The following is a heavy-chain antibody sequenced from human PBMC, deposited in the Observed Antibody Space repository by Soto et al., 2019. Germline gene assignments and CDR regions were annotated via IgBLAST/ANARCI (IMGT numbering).Heavy chain of an antibody. Sequence: PGGSLRLSCAAFGFTFSSYSMNWARQAPGKGLEWVSYISSSSSTIYYADSVKGRFTISRDNAKNSLYLQMNSLRDEDTAVYYCAREEVHYYDSSGYYYAMNAFDIWGQGTMVTVSS. J-gene: IGHJ3*02. CDR3: AREEVHYYDSSGYYYAMNAFDI. CDR1: GFTFSSYS. CDR2: ISSSSSTI. D-gene: IGHD3-22*01. V-gene: IGHV3-48*02.